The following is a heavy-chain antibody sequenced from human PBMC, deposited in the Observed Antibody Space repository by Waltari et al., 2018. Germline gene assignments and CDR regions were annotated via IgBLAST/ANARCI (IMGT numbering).Heavy chain of an antibody. D-gene: IGHD3-22*01. Sequence: QLQLQESGPGLVKPSETLSLTCTVSGGSISSSSYYSCWNRTPHGKGLEWIGSIYYSGSTYYNPSLKSRVTISVDTSKNQFSLKLSSVTAADTAVYYCARTTYYYDSSGYYYFDYWGQGTLVTVSS. CDR3: ARTTYYYDSSGYYYFDY. CDR2: IYYSGST. J-gene: IGHJ4*02. CDR1: GGSISSSSYY. V-gene: IGHV4-39*07.